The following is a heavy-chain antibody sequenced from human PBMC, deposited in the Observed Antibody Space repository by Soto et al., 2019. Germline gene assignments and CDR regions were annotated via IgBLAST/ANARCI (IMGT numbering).Heavy chain of an antibody. CDR2: IEQERSEK. Sequence: GGPLRLSFAASGFTFSIYWMTWLRQAPGKGLGWVANIEQERSEKYYLASVPGPFTFRRDDAKISLYLHMHRLRVGLTAVYYCARALIFSGGYGAFDIWGQWTMV. J-gene: IGHJ3*02. CDR1: GFTFSIYW. V-gene: IGHV3-7*01. CDR3: ARALIFSGGYGAFDI. D-gene: IGHD3-22*01.